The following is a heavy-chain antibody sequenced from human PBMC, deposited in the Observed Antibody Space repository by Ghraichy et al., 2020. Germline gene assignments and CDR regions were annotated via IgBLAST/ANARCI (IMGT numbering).Heavy chain of an antibody. Sequence: SETLSLTCAVSGGSISSNNWWRWVRQPPGKGLEWIGEIYHGGGTNYNPSLKSRLTISIDKYKNQFSLKLSSVTAADTAVYYCASPPLGGGWTLLYWGQGTLVTVSS. J-gene: IGHJ4*02. CDR1: GGSISSNNW. CDR3: ASPPLGGGWTLLY. V-gene: IGHV4-4*02. D-gene: IGHD6-19*01. CDR2: IYHGGGT.